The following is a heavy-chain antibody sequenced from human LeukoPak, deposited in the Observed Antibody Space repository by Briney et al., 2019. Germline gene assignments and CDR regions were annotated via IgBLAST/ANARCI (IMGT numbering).Heavy chain of an antibody. V-gene: IGHV4-4*07. CDR1: GGSICSAS. CDR2: IHVSGVT. D-gene: IGHD3-16*01. J-gene: IGHJ4*02. Sequence: PSETLSLTCSVPGGSICSASWKWIRQPAGKGLEFIGRIHVSGVTNYSPSLGGRVTMSVDRSKNQFSLNLNSVTAAVTAVSCFAREKGLERRGGFIEAWGQGTLVTVSS. CDR3: AREKGLERRGGFIEA.